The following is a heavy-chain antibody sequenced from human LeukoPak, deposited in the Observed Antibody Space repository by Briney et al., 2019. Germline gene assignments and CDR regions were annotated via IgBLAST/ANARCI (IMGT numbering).Heavy chain of an antibody. CDR3: ARRAVAGTRWGNYYYGMDV. CDR2: MNPNSGNT. D-gene: IGHD6-19*01. Sequence: ASVKVSCKASGYTFTSYDINWVRQATGQGLERMGWMNPNSGNTGYAQKFQGRVTMTRNTSISTAYMELSSLRSEDTAVYYCARRAVAGTRWGNYYYGMDVWGQGTTVTVSS. V-gene: IGHV1-8*01. CDR1: GYTFTSYD. J-gene: IGHJ6*02.